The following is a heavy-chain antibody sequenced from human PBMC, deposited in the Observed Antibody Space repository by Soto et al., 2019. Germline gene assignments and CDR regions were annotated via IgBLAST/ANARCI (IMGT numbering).Heavy chain of an antibody. V-gene: IGHV3-23*01. Sequence: EXXLLESGGXXVQPGGSLRLXCAASGFSFSSYAMTWXRXAPGKGLEWVSAISGSGSITYYADSVKGRFTISRDNSKNTLDLQMNSLRAEDTAVYYCAKDIRGLRGAYYFDNWGQGILVTVSS. CDR1: GFSFSSYA. CDR2: ISGSGSIT. J-gene: IGHJ4*02. D-gene: IGHD3-10*01. CDR3: AKDIRGLRGAYYFDN.